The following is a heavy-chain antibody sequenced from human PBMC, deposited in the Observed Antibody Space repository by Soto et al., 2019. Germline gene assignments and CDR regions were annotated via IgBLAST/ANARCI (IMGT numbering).Heavy chain of an antibody. CDR2: IKNEADGAAA. CDR3: ATGGGCGETSCQLETF. D-gene: IGHD1-1*01. CDR1: GLNFRGAW. J-gene: IGHJ1*01. V-gene: IGHV3-15*01. Sequence: PGGSLRLSCAVSGLNFRGAWMSWVRQAPGKGLEWVGRIKNEADGAAADYPASVEGRFTIFRDDSANTVYLQMDGLRTEDSGFYYCATGGGCGETSCQLETFRGRGTRVTVSS.